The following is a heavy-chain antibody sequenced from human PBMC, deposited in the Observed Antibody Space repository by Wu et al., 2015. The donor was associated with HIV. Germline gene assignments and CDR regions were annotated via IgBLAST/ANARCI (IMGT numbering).Heavy chain of an antibody. CDR1: GYIFTDYY. Sequence: QVQLVQSGAEVKKPGAPVKVSCKASGYIFTDYYLHWVRQAPGQGLEWMGWITPNTGGTNYAQKFQGRVTMTRDTSINTAYMELGSLRSDDTALYYCARDRGGYYFDYWGQGTLVTVTS. V-gene: IGHV1-2*02. J-gene: IGHJ4*02. CDR2: ITPNTGGT. CDR3: ARDRGGYYFDY. D-gene: IGHD3-10*01.